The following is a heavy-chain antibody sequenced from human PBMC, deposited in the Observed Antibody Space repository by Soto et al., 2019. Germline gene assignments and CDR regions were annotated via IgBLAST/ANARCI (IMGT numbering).Heavy chain of an antibody. V-gene: IGHV3-33*01. CDR2: IWYDGSNK. CDR1: GFPFSSYG. D-gene: IGHD3-10*01. Sequence: GGSLRLSCAASGFPFSSYGMHWVPQVPGKGLEWVAVIWYDGSNKYYADSVKGRFTISRDNSKNTLYLQMNSLRAEDTAVYYCARAKTYGFFDYWGQGTLVTVSS. J-gene: IGHJ4*02. CDR3: ARAKTYGFFDY.